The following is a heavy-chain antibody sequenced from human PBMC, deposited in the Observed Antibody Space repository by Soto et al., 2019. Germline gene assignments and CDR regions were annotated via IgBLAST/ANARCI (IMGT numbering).Heavy chain of an antibody. D-gene: IGHD4-17*01. CDR1: GLTSSTYA. J-gene: IGHJ4*02. CDR3: AKRLTTVTTVFDY. CDR2: ISGSGGST. Sequence: EVQLLQSGGDLVQPGGSLRLSCAASGLTSSTYAMSWVRQAPGKGLEWVSGISGSGGSTYYADSVKGRFTISRDNSKNMLYLQMKRLRAEDTAVYYCAKRLTTVTTVFDYWGQGTLVTVSS. V-gene: IGHV3-23*01.